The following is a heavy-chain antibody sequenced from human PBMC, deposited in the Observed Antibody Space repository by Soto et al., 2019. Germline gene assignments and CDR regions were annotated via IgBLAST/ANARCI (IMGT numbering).Heavy chain of an antibody. CDR3: ARDKITGLFDY. CDR1: GGSMSSSSYY. Sequence: SXTLSLTCTVSGGSMSSSSYYWCWIRQPPGKGLELIGEINHSGSTNYNPSLKSRVTISVDTSKNQFSLKLTSVTFADTAVYYCARDKITGLFDYWGQGTLVTVSS. J-gene: IGHJ4*02. CDR2: INHSGST. V-gene: IGHV4-39*07. D-gene: IGHD2-8*02.